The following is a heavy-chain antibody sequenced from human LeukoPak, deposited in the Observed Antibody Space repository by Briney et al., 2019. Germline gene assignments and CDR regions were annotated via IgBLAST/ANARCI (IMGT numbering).Heavy chain of an antibody. Sequence: ASVTVSCTASGYTFSSYAISWVRQAPGQGLEWMGWISGYNGNTKYAQKLQDRVTMTTDTSTSTAYMELRSLRSDDTAVYYCASDQGDWNYPNSHYGMDVWGQGTTVTVSS. CDR2: ISGYNGNT. D-gene: IGHD1-7*01. J-gene: IGHJ6*02. V-gene: IGHV1-18*01. CDR1: GYTFSSYA. CDR3: ASDQGDWNYPNSHYGMDV.